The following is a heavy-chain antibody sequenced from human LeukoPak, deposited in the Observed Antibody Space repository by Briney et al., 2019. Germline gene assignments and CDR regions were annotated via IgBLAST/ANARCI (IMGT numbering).Heavy chain of an antibody. D-gene: IGHD6-19*01. CDR1: GDSISGYY. Sequence: PSETLSLTCSVSGDSISGYYWNWIRQPAGKELEWIGRIYSTGGTNHNPSLKSRVTMSVDTSNNQVSLKLSSVTAADTAVYYCARERSSGYYWFDPWGRGTLVTVSS. CDR3: ARERSSGYYWFDP. V-gene: IGHV4-4*07. J-gene: IGHJ5*02. CDR2: IYSTGGT.